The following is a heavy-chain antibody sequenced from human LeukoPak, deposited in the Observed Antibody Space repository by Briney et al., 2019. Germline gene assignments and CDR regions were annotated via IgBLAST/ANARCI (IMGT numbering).Heavy chain of an antibody. CDR3: AKFIYLAKLRCQDY. CDR1: GFTFSSYG. J-gene: IGHJ4*02. V-gene: IGHV3-23*01. D-gene: IGHD3-9*01. Sequence: GRSLRLSCAASGFTFSSYGLHWVRQAPGKGLERVSGISSSGSGGNTYYADSVKGRFTISRDSSKNTLFLQMNSLTAEDTAVYYCAKFIYLAKLRCQDYWGQGTLVTVSS. CDR2: ISSSGSGGNT.